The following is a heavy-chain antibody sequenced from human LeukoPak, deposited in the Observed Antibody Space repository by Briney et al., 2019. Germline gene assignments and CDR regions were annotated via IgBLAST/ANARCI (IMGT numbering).Heavy chain of an antibody. V-gene: IGHV4-39*01. J-gene: IGHJ3*02. D-gene: IGHD4-17*01. CDR1: GGSISSSSYY. CDR3: ARQDLGDGDVYAFDI. CDR2: IYYSGST. Sequence: SETLSLTCTVSGGSISSSSYYWGWIRQPPGKGLEWIGSIYYSGSTYYNPSLKSRVTISVDTSKNQFSLKLSSVTAADTAVYYCARQDLGDGDVYAFDIWGQGTMVTVSS.